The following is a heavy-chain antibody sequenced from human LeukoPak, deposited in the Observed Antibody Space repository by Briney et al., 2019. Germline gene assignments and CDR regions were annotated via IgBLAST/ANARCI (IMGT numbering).Heavy chain of an antibody. CDR2: INPNNGDS. CDR3: ARPNSSGYYFDY. D-gene: IGHD3-22*01. J-gene: IGHJ4*02. Sequence: GASVKVSCKASGYTFTAYYLHWVRQAPGQGLEWMGWINPNNGDSKSAQKFQDRVIMTRDTSIRTAYMELGSLRSDDTAVYYCARPNSSGYYFDYWGQGTLVTVSS. V-gene: IGHV1-2*02. CDR1: GYTFTAYY.